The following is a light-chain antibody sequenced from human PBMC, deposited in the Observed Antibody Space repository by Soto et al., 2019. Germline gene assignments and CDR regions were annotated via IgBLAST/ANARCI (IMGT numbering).Light chain of an antibody. CDR3: SSYTSRSTRV. CDR1: SSDVGGYNY. Sequence: QSALTQPASVSGSPGQSITISCTGTSSDVGGYNYVSWYQQHPGKAPKLMIYDVSNRPAGVSNRFSGSKSGNTASLTISGLQAEDAADYYCSSYTSRSTRVFGTGTKVTVL. J-gene: IGLJ1*01. CDR2: DVS. V-gene: IGLV2-14*01.